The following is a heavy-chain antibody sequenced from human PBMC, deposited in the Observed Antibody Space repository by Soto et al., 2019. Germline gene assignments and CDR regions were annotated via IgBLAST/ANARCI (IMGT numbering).Heavy chain of an antibody. J-gene: IGHJ4*02. D-gene: IGHD6-13*01. CDR3: ARDPGSHPGE. CDR2: IHHSGST. V-gene: IGHV4-4*02. CDR1: GVAISSVNW. Sequence: QVQLQESGPGLVRPSGTVALTCAVSGVAISSVNWWSWVRQPPGKALEWIGEIHHSGSTNYNPSLKSRVTMSVVPSKALLSLTLSSVTAADTAFYYGARDPGSHPGEWGQGTLVSVSS.